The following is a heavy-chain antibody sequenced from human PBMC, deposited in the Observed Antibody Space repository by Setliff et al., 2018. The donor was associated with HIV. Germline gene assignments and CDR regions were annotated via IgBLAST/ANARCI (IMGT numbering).Heavy chain of an antibody. J-gene: IGHJ4*02. Sequence: LRLSCAASGFTLSDYWMHWVRQAPGKGLVWVSRINSDGRSNYADSMKGRFTISRDNARNTLFLQMNNLRAEDTAVYYCARAYWTTGNDYWGQGTLVTVSS. CDR3: ARAYWTTGNDY. V-gene: IGHV3-74*01. D-gene: IGHD1-1*01. CDR2: INSDGRS. CDR1: GFTLSDYW.